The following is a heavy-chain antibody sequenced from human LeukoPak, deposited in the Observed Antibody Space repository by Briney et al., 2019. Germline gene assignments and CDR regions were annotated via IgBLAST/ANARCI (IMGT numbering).Heavy chain of an antibody. CDR2: IYYSGST. D-gene: IGHD6-19*01. CDR3: ARARIAVAGTDFDY. V-gene: IGHV4-31*03. J-gene: IGHJ4*02. Sequence: PSETLSLTCTVSGGSISSGGYYWSWIRQHPGKGLEWIGYIYYSGSTYYNPSLKSRVTISVDTSKNQFSLKLSSVTAADTAVYYCARARIAVAGTDFDYWGQGTLVTVSP. CDR1: GGSISSGGYY.